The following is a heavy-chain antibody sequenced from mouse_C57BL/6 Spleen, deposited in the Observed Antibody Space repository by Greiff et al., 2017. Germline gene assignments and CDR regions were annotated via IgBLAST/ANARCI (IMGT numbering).Heavy chain of an antibody. CDR3: AKTAKATFDY. V-gene: IGHV1-82*01. D-gene: IGHD3-2*02. J-gene: IGHJ2*01. Sequence: QVQLQQSGPELVKPGASVKISCKASGYAFSSSWMNWVKQRPGKGLEWIGRIYPGDGDTNYNGKFKGKATLTADKSSSTAYMQLSSLTSEDSAVYFCAKTAKATFDYWGQGTTLTVSS. CDR2: IYPGDGDT. CDR1: GYAFSSSW.